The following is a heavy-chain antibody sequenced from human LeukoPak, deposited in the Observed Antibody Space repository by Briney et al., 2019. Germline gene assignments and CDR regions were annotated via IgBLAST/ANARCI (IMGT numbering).Heavy chain of an antibody. CDR2: ISYDGSNK. D-gene: IGHD2-15*01. J-gene: IGHJ6*03. CDR1: GFTFSSYA. CDR3: ARDSSVVAATGYYYYYMDV. Sequence: PGGSLRLSCAASGFTFSSYAMHWVRQAPGKGLEWVAVISYDGSNKYYADSVKGRFTISRDNSKITLYLQMNSLRAEDTAVYYCARDSSVVAATGYYYYYMDVWGKGTTVTVSS. V-gene: IGHV3-30*04.